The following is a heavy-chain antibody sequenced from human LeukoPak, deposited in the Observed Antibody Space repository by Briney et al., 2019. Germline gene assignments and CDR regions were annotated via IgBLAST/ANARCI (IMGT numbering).Heavy chain of an antibody. CDR1: GFTVSSNE. CDR2: ISGGST. D-gene: IGHD3-3*01. J-gene: IGHJ3*02. V-gene: IGHV3-38-3*01. CDR3: ARVFRPSLTVFIIRGAFDI. Sequence: GGSLRLSCAASGFTVSSNEMSWVRQAPGKGLEWVSSISGGSTYYADSRKGRFTISRDNSKNTLHLQMNSLRAEDTAVYYCARVFRPSLTVFIIRGAFDIWGQGTMVTVSS.